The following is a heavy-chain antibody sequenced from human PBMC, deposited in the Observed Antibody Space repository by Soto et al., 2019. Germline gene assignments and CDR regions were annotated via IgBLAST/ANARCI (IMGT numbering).Heavy chain of an antibody. Sequence: SETLSLTCTVSGGSITGADYYWSWIRQPPGKGLEWIGYIYYSGSTNYNPSLKSRVTISVDTSKKQFSLQLNSVTAADTAVYFCASPSLAKIYYDSSWGQGTPVTVSS. CDR2: IYYSGST. CDR3: ASPSLAKIYYDSS. V-gene: IGHV4-61*08. D-gene: IGHD3-22*01. J-gene: IGHJ4*02. CDR1: GGSITGADYY.